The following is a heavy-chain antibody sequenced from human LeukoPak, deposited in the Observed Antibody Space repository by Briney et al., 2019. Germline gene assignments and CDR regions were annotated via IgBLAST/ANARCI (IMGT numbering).Heavy chain of an antibody. Sequence: ASVKVSCKASGGTFSSYAISWVRQAPGKGLEWMGGFDPEDGETIYAQKFQGRVTMTEDTSTDTAYMELSSLRSEDTAVYYCAANTYDYVWGSYRTRSFDYWGQGTLVTVSS. CDR1: GGTFSSYA. J-gene: IGHJ4*02. V-gene: IGHV1-24*01. CDR2: FDPEDGET. D-gene: IGHD3-16*02. CDR3: AANTYDYVWGSYRTRSFDY.